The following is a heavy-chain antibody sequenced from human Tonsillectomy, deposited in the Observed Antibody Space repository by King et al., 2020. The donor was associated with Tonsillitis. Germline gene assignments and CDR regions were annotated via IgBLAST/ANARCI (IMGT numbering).Heavy chain of an antibody. V-gene: IGHV2-70*01. J-gene: IGHJ4*02. D-gene: IGHD3-3*01. CDR2: IDWDDDK. CDR1: GFSLSTSGMC. CDR3: ARIHTDFWSGYADF. Sequence: VTLKESGPALVKPTQTLTLTCTFSGFSLSTSGMCVSWIRQPPGKALEWLALIDWDDDKYYSTSLKTRLTISKDTSKNQVVLTMTNMDPEDTATYYCARIHTDFWSGYADFWGRGTLVPVSS.